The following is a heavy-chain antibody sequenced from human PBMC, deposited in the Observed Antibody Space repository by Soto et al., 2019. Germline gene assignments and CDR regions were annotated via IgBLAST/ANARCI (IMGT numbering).Heavy chain of an antibody. CDR1: GFTFSSYA. CDR3: AKDRYYCGGDCYNNWFDP. CDR2: ISGSGGST. V-gene: IGHV3-23*01. J-gene: IGHJ5*02. D-gene: IGHD2-21*01. Sequence: PGGSLRLSCAASGFTFSSYAMSWVRQAPGKGLEWVSAISGSGGSTYYADSVKGRFTISRDNSKNTLYLQMNSLRAEDTAVYYCAKDRYYCGGDCYNNWFDPWGQGTLVTVPQ.